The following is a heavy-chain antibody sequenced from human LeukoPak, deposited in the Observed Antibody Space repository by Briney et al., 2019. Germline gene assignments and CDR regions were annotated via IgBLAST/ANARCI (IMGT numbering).Heavy chain of an antibody. D-gene: IGHD3-22*01. CDR2: INPNSGGT. V-gene: IGHV1-2*02. J-gene: IGHJ4*02. CDR1: GYTFTDYY. CDR3: AREQGITMIVVTDPDFDY. Sequence: ASVKVSCKASGYTFTDYYMHWVRQAPGQGLEWMGWINPNSGGTNYAQKFQGRVTMTRDTSISTAYMELSRLRSDDTAVYYCAREQGITMIVVTDPDFDYWGQGTLVTVSS.